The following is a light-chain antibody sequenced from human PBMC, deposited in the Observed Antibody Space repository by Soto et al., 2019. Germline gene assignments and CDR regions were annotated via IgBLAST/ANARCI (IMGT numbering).Light chain of an antibody. V-gene: IGKV3-20*01. CDR3: QQYENSPIT. CDR1: QGISSW. CDR2: GAS. Sequence: TQSPSSVSASVGEGVTITCRASQGISSWLAWYQQKPGQAPRLLIYGASSRATGIPDRFSGTGSETDFTLTINRLEPEDFAVYYCQQYENSPITFGQGTRLEIK. J-gene: IGKJ5*01.